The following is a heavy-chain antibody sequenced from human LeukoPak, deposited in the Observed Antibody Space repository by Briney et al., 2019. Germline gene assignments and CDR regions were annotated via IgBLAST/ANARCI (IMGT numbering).Heavy chain of an antibody. CDR1: GGSISSGGYS. CDR3: ASWGSRYYYDSSGYYSHLNFDY. CDR2: IYYSGST. Sequence: PSETLSLTCTVSGGSISSGGYSWSWLRQHPGKGLEWIGYIYYSGSTYYNPSLKSRVTISVDTSKNQFSLKLSSVTAADTAVYYCASWGSRYYYDSSGYYSHLNFDYWGQGTLVTVSS. J-gene: IGHJ4*02. V-gene: IGHV4-31*03. D-gene: IGHD3-22*01.